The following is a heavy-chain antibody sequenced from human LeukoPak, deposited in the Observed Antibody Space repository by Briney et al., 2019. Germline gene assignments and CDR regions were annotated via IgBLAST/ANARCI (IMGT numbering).Heavy chain of an antibody. Sequence: GGSLRLSCAASGFTFSSYSMNWVRQAPGKGLEWVSYISGSRDTRYYADSVTARFTISRDNAKNSLYLQMNSLRAEDTAVYYCARAPYTSGWYRGDNDYWGQGTLVTVSS. V-gene: IGHV3-48*01. J-gene: IGHJ4*02. D-gene: IGHD6-19*01. CDR1: GFTFSSYS. CDR3: ARAPYTSGWYRGDNDY. CDR2: ISGSRDTR.